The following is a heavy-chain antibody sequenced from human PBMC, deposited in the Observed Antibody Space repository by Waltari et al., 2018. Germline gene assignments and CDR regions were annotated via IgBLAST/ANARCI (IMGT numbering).Heavy chain of an antibody. J-gene: IGHJ4*02. CDR3: ARVVLRYFDWFYFDY. CDR2: INAGNGNT. CDR1: GYTFTSYA. Sequence: QVQPVQSGAEVKKPAASVKASCKASGYTFTSYAMPWVRQAPGQRLEWMGWINAGNGNTKYSQKFQGRVTITRDTSASTAYMELSSLRSEDTAVYYCARVVLRYFDWFYFDYWGQGTLVTVSS. V-gene: IGHV1-3*01. D-gene: IGHD3-9*01.